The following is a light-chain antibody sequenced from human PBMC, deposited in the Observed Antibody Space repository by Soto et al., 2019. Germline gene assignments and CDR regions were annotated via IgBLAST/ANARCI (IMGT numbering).Light chain of an antibody. Sequence: QSVLTQPHSAYGTPGQRVTISCSGSSSYIGANAVQWFQQLPGTAPKVLIYRSNHRPSGVPERFSGSKSGTSASLAISELQSDDEADYYCAAWDDSLNGHVFGTGTKVTVL. CDR1: SSYIGANA. V-gene: IGLV1-44*01. CDR3: AAWDDSLNGHV. J-gene: IGLJ1*01. CDR2: RSN.